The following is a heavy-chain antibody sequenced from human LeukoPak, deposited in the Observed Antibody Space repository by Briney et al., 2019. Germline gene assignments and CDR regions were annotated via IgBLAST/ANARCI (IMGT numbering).Heavy chain of an antibody. CDR1: GGTFSSYA. CDR3: ARSGGYCSSTSCSSGPNWFDP. D-gene: IGHD2-2*01. J-gene: IGHJ5*02. CDR2: IIPIFGTA. Sequence: GASVKVSCKASGGTFSSYAISWVRQAPGQGLEWMGGIIPIFGTANYAQKFQGRVTITADESTSTAYMELSSLRSEDTGVYYCARSGGYCSSTSCSSGPNWFDPWGQGTLVTVSS. V-gene: IGHV1-69*13.